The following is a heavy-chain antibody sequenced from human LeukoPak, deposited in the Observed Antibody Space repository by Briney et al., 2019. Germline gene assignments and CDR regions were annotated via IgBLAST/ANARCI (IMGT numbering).Heavy chain of an antibody. CDR3: TRHGNSALMDV. CDR2: IRSKANSYAT. Sequence: GGPPSLCGAATAITFSGSAMQWVRQASGKGLEWVGRIRSKANSYATAYAASVKGRFTISRDDSKNTAYLQMNSLKTEDTAVYYCTRHGNSALMDVWGKGTTVTVSS. J-gene: IGHJ6*03. V-gene: IGHV3-73*01. D-gene: IGHD6-13*01. CDR1: AITFSGSA.